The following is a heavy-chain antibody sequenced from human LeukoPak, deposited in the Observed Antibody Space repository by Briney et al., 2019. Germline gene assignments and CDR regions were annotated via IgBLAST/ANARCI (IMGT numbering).Heavy chain of an antibody. D-gene: IGHD2-21*01. CDR1: GYSFTTYL. J-gene: IGHJ4*02. V-gene: IGHV5-51*01. Sequence: GESLKISCKGSGYSFTTYLIAWVRQMPGKGLEWMGIIHPGDSGAGYSPSFQGQVTVSVDRSINTAYLQWSSLKASDTAMYYCARELWGNLDYWGQGTPVTVSS. CDR3: ARELWGNLDY. CDR2: IHPGDSGA.